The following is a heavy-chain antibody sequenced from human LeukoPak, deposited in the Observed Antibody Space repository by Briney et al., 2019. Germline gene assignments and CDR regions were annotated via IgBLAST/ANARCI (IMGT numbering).Heavy chain of an antibody. D-gene: IGHD3-16*02. Sequence: GGSLRLSCAASGFTFSSYGMHWVRQSPGRGLEWVSFLSFDGSNEFYADSLKGRFTISRDNSKDTLYLQMDSLRAEDTALYYCAREEHDYVWGSYRYYYYYGIDVWGQGTTVTVSS. CDR1: GFTFSSYG. CDR2: LSFDGSNE. CDR3: AREEHDYVWGSYRYYYYYGIDV. J-gene: IGHJ6*02. V-gene: IGHV3-30*03.